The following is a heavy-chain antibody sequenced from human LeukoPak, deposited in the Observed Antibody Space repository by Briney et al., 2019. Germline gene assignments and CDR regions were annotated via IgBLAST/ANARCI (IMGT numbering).Heavy chain of an antibody. CDR2: ISYDGSSK. V-gene: IGHV3-30*04. CDR1: GFTFSTYA. CDR3: AKGRRDGHNFDFDY. Sequence: GGSLRLSCAASGFTFSTYAMHWVRQAPGKGLEWVAVISYDGSSKYYADSVKGRFTISRDNSKNTLYLQMNSLRAEDTAAYYCAKGRRDGHNFDFDYWGQGTLVTVSS. D-gene: IGHD5-24*01. J-gene: IGHJ4*02.